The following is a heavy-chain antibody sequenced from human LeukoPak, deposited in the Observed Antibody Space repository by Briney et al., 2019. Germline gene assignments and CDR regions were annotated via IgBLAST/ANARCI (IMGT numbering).Heavy chain of an antibody. CDR1: GGSISSSSYY. D-gene: IGHD6-6*01. CDR2: IYYSGST. J-gene: IGHJ4*02. V-gene: IGHV4-39*01. CDR3: AKGPSIAARPQFDY. Sequence: SETLSLTCTVSGGSISSSSYYWGWIRQPPGKGLEWIGSIYYSGSTYYNPSLKSRVTISVDTSKNQFSLKLSSVTAADTAVYYCAKGPSIAARPQFDYWGQGTLVTVSS.